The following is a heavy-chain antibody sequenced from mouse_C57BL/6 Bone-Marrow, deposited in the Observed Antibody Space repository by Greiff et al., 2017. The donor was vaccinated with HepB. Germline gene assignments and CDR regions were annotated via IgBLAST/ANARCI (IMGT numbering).Heavy chain of an antibody. J-gene: IGHJ3*01. V-gene: IGHV1-15*01. CDR1: GYTFTDYE. D-gene: IGHD2-5*01. Sequence: VKLQESGAELVRPGASVTLSCKASGYTFTDYEMHWVKQTPVHGLEWIGAIDPETGGTAYNQKFKGKAILTADKSSSTAYMELRSLTSEDSAVYYCTRRSNYLAWFAYWGQGTLVTVSA. CDR3: TRRSNYLAWFAY. CDR2: IDPETGGT.